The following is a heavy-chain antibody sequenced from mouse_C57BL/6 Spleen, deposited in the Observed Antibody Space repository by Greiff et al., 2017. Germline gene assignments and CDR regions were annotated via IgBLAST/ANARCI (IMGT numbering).Heavy chain of an antibody. CDR3: TTRNWDWYFDV. V-gene: IGHV14-4*01. D-gene: IGHD4-1*01. J-gene: IGHJ1*03. CDR1: GFNIKDDY. Sequence: EVQLQQSGAELVRPGASVKLSCTASGFNIKDDYMHWVKQRPEQGLEWIGWIDPENGDTEYASKFQGQATITADTSSNTAYLQLSSLTSEDTAVYYCTTRNWDWYFDVWGTGTTVTVSA. CDR2: IDPENGDT.